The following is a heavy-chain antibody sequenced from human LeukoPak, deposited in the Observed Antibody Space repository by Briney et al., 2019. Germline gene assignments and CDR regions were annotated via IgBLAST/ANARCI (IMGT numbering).Heavy chain of an antibody. CDR3: AHTPGIAQLAAFDI. Sequence: SGPTLVKPTQTLTLTCTFSGFSLSTSGVGVGWIRQPPGKALEWLALIYWNDDKRYSPSLKSRLTIPKETTKNQVVLTMTNMNPVEKATYYCAHTPGIAQLAAFDIWGQGKMVPVSS. J-gene: IGHJ3*02. CDR2: IYWNDDK. D-gene: IGHD6-13*01. CDR1: GFSLSTSGVG. V-gene: IGHV2-5*01.